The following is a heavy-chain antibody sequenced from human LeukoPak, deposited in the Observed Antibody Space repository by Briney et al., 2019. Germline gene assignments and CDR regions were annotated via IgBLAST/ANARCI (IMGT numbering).Heavy chain of an antibody. CDR1: GYTFTSYG. Sequence: SCKASGYTFTSYGMHWVRQAPGKGLEWVAVISYDGSNKYYVDSVKGRFTISRDNSKNTLYLQMNSLRAEDTAVYYCARISTAMEISGDYWGQGTLVTVSS. D-gene: IGHD5-18*01. V-gene: IGHV3-30*03. J-gene: IGHJ4*02. CDR3: ARISTAMEISGDY. CDR2: ISYDGSNK.